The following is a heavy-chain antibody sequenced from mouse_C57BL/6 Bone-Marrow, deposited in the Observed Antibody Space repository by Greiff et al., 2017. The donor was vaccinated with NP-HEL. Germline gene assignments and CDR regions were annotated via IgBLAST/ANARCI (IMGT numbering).Heavy chain of an antibody. CDR1: GYTFTSYW. CDR3: ARWGDGYYLAAWFAY. V-gene: IGHV1-64*01. D-gene: IGHD2-3*01. CDR2: IHPNSGST. Sequence: QVQLQQPGAELVKPGASVKLSCKASGYTFTSYWMHWVKQRPGQGLEWIGMIHPNSGSTNYNEKFKSKATLTVDKSSSTAYMQLSSLTSEDSAVYFCARWGDGYYLAAWFAYWGQGTLVTVSA. J-gene: IGHJ3*01.